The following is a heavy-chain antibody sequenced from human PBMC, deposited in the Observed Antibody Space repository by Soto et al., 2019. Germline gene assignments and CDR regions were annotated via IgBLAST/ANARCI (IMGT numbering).Heavy chain of an antibody. CDR2: INSTTNYI. Sequence: EVQLVESGGGLVKPGGSLRLSCEASGFTFTTYSLNWVRQVPGKGLEWVSSINSTTNYIYYADSMKGRFTVSRDNAKNSVYLDMNSLSAEDTAVYYCARESEDLTSNFDYWGQGTLVTVSS. V-gene: IGHV3-21*01. CDR1: GFTFTTYS. J-gene: IGHJ4*02. CDR3: ARESEDLTSNFDY.